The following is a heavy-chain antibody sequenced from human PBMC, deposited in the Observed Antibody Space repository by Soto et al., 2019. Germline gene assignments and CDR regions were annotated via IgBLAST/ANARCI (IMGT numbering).Heavy chain of an antibody. D-gene: IGHD3-16*01. CDR1: GGSFKSGSYS. CDR3: ARADPDASVGY. V-gene: IGHV4-61*01. Sequence: ETLSLTCTVSGGSFKSGSYSWSWIRQPPGKGLEWIGYVYHTGSTSYNPSLKSRVSISIDTSQNQFSLNLDSVTAADTAVYYCARADPDASVGYWGQGTLVTVSS. CDR2: VYHTGST. J-gene: IGHJ4*02.